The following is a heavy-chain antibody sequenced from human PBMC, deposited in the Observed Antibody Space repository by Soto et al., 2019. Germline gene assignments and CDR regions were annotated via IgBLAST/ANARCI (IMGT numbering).Heavy chain of an antibody. J-gene: IGHJ4*02. CDR3: ARERGGSYCDH. CDR1: GFTFSPYS. CDR2: ITSSSSTI. D-gene: IGHD1-26*01. V-gene: IGHV3-48*02. Sequence: GGSLRLSCAASGFTFSPYSMNWVRQAPGKGLEWVSYITSSSSTIYYADSVKGRFTISRDNAKNSLYLQLNSLRDDDTAVYYCARERGGSYCDHWGQGTLVTVSS.